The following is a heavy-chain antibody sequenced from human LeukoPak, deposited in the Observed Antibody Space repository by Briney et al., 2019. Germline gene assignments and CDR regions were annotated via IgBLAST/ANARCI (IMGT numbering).Heavy chain of an antibody. Sequence: GGSLRLSCAASGLTFSSYWMHWVRQVPGKGLVWVSGISWNSGSIGYADSVKGRFTISRDNAKNSLYLQMNSLRAEDMALYYCAKARFSSSWYSGSYFDYWGQGTLVTVSS. CDR1: GLTFSSYW. D-gene: IGHD6-13*01. CDR2: ISWNSGSI. CDR3: AKARFSSSWYSGSYFDY. V-gene: IGHV3-9*03. J-gene: IGHJ4*02.